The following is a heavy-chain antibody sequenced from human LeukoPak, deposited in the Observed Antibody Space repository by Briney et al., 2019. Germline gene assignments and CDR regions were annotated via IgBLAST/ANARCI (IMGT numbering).Heavy chain of an antibody. D-gene: IGHD5-24*01. J-gene: IGHJ6*03. CDR3: ARQRLASDNYSYMDV. CDR1: GYSFTNYW. Sequence: GASLKISCTGSGYSFTNYWIGWVRQIAGKGLEWMGRIYPGDSDTRYNPSFESHVTISADKSISTAYLEWSSLKASDTGLYYCARQRLASDNYSYMDVWGKGTTVTISS. CDR2: IYPGDSDT. V-gene: IGHV5-51*01.